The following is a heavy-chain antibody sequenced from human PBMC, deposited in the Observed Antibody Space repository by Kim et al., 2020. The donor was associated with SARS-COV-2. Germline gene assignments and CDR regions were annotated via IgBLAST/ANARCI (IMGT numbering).Heavy chain of an antibody. J-gene: IGHJ5*02. CDR1: GYSFTSYW. Sequence: GESLKISCKGSGYSFTSYWIGWVRQMPGKGLEWMGIIYPGDSDTRYSPSFQGQVTISADKSISTAYLQWSSLKASDTAMYYCARHPPPVASTMVRGVTYRVYNWFDPWGQGTLVTVSS. CDR3: ARHPPPVASTMVRGVTYRVYNWFDP. D-gene: IGHD3-10*01. V-gene: IGHV5-51*01. CDR2: IYPGDSDT.